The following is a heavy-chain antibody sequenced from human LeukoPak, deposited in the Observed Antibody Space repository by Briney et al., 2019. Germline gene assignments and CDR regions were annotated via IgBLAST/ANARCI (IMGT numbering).Heavy chain of an antibody. CDR1: GYTFTSYH. V-gene: IGHV1-18*04. D-gene: IGHD5-12*01. CDR3: ARNSGYDSYYYYYGMDV. Sequence: ASVKVSCMASGYTFTSYHISWVRQASGHGLEWMGLISVYNGNTIYAQKLQGRVTMTTDTSTSTAYMELRSLRSDDTAVYYCARNSGYDSYYYYYGMDVWGKGTTVTVSS. J-gene: IGHJ6*04. CDR2: ISVYNGNT.